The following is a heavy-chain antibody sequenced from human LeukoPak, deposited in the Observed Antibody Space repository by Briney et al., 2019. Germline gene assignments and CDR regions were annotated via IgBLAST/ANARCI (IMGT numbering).Heavy chain of an antibody. CDR3: ARDQGVGGTLGLYDY. CDR2: ISYDGSKK. V-gene: IGHV3-30*04. J-gene: IGHJ4*02. D-gene: IGHD1-26*01. Sequence: GGSLRLSCAASGFPLTSHAMHWVRQAPGKGLEFVAVISYDGSKKYYGNFVKGRFIISRDNYKNTLYLQMISLTDEDTAVYYCARDQGVGGTLGLYDYWGKGTLVTVS. CDR1: GFPLTSHA.